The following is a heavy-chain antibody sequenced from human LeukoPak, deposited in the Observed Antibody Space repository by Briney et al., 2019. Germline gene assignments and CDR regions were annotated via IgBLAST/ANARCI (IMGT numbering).Heavy chain of an antibody. Sequence: ASVKVSCTTSGYTFTGYHIHWVRQAPGQGLEWVGWVNPNSGATNYAQKFQGSVTMTRDTSITTASMEVIRLRSDDTAVYYCTRRPGSCSGDTCYSEYNFDYWGQGTLVTVSS. CDR3: TRRPGSCSGDTCYSEYNFDY. CDR2: VNPNSGAT. CDR1: GYTFTGYH. D-gene: IGHD2-15*01. J-gene: IGHJ4*02. V-gene: IGHV1-2*02.